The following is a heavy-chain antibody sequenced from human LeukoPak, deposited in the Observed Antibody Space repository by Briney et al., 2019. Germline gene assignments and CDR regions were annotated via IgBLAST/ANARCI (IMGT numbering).Heavy chain of an antibody. CDR3: AKNGDRGAYCSGGSCYPYYYYYMDV. Sequence: ASVKVSCKASGYAFTNYDIHWVRQATGQGLEWMGWMDPNSGNTGYAQKFQGRVAITRDTSKSSAYMELSSLRSDDTAIYYCAKNGDRGAYCSGGSCYPYYYYYMDVWGKGTTVTISS. V-gene: IGHV1-8*01. D-gene: IGHD2-15*01. CDR2: MDPNSGNT. J-gene: IGHJ6*03. CDR1: GYAFTNYD.